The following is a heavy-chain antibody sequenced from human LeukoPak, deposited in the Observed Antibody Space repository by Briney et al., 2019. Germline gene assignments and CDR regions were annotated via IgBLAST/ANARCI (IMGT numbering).Heavy chain of an antibody. J-gene: IGHJ4*02. D-gene: IGHD3-3*01. CDR2: IRSTANGYAT. Sequence: LSGAGRGVTDSRSGLQWDRQASGKGLEWVGRIRSTANGYATAYAASVKGRFTISRDDSKNTAYRQMNSLKTEDTAVYYCTRYYDFWCGPADPLNYWGQGTLVTVSS. CDR3: TRYYDFWCGPADPLNY. CDR1: GVTDSRSG. V-gene: IGHV3-73*01.